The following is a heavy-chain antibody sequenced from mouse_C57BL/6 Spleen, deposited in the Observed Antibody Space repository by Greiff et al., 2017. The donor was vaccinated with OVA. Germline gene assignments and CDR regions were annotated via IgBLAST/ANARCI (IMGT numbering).Heavy chain of an antibody. J-gene: IGHJ2*01. CDR3: ARGAAQAPFDY. V-gene: IGHV1-59*01. CDR2: IDPSDSYT. CDR1: GYTFTSYW. Sequence: QVQLQQPGAELVRPGTSVKLSCKASGYTFTSYWMHWVKQRPGQGLEWIGVIDPSDSYTNYNQKFKGKATSTVDTSSSTAYMQLSSLTSEDSAVYYCARGAAQAPFDYWGQGTTLTVSS. D-gene: IGHD3-2*02.